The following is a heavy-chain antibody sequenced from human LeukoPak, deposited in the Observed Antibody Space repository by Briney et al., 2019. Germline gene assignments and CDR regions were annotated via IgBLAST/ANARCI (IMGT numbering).Heavy chain of an antibody. D-gene: IGHD2-8*02. J-gene: IGHJ4*01. V-gene: IGHV4-59*08. CDR3: ARHDEECPGEYCFLLSFDY. CDR2: VHSSGRT. Sequence: SETLSLTCTVSGGSINNFYWSWIRQSPGKGLEWIGYVHSSGRTDYNPSLRSRVSISADTSKSQLSLRLTSVNAADTAVYFCARHDEECPGEYCFLLSFDYWGPGSLVTVSS. CDR1: GGSINNFY.